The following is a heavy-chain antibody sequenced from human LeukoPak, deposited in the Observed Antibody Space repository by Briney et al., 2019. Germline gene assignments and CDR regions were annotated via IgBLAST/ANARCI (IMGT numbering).Heavy chain of an antibody. V-gene: IGHV4-30-4*01. D-gene: IGHD3-22*01. CDR3: ARGTPLYYYDSSTPVPFDY. J-gene: IGHJ4*02. CDR1: GGSLSSGDYY. CDR2: IYYSGST. Sequence: SQTLSLTCTVSGGSLSSGDYYWSWIRQPPGTGLEWIGYIYYSGSTYYNPSLKSRVTISVDTSKNQFSLKLSSVTAADTAVYYCARGTPLYYYDSSTPVPFDYWGQGTLVTVSS.